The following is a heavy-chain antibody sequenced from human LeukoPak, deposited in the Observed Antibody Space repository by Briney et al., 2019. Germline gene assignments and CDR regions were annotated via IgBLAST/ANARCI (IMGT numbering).Heavy chain of an antibody. J-gene: IGHJ4*02. V-gene: IGHV1-8*01. CDR2: MNPNSGNT. Sequence: GASVKVSCKASGYTFTSYDINWVRQATGQGLEWMGWMNPNSGNTGYAQKFQGRVTMTTDTSTSTAYMELRSLRSDDTAVYYCARGSYYDILTGYSHWGQGTLVTVSS. CDR3: ARGSYYDILTGYSH. CDR1: GYTFTSYD. D-gene: IGHD3-9*01.